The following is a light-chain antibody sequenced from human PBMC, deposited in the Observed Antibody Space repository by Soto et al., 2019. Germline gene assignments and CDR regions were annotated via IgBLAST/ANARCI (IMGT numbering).Light chain of an antibody. V-gene: IGLV1-44*01. Sequence: QSALTQPPSASGTPGQRVTISCSGSRSSIGSNTVNWYQHLPGSAPKLLIYSNNHRPSGVPDRFSASKAGASASLAIRGLQSEDEGDYYCAAWDASLGGFYVFGSVTKVTVL. CDR1: RSSIGSNT. CDR2: SNN. J-gene: IGLJ1*01. CDR3: AAWDASLGGFYV.